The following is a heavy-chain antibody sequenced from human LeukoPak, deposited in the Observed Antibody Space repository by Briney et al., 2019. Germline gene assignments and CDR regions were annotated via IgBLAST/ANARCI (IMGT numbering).Heavy chain of an antibody. V-gene: IGHV4-39*01. CDR2: IFYSGST. Sequence: PSETLSLTCTVSGGSNISSTYCWGWIRQPPGKGLEWIGSIFYSGSTYYNPSLKSRVTISVDTSKNQFSLMLSSVTAADTAVYYCARRTGFSYYYMDVWGKGTTVTVSS. CDR1: GGSNISSTYC. J-gene: IGHJ6*03. CDR3: ARRTGFSYYYMDV. D-gene: IGHD1-14*01.